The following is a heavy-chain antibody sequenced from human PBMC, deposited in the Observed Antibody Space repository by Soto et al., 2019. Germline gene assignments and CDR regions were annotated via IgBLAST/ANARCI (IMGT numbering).Heavy chain of an antibody. CDR3: ATTEHYYDSSGYPPAYYYYGMDV. CDR1: GFTFSSYG. D-gene: IGHD3-22*01. J-gene: IGHJ6*02. V-gene: IGHV3-30*03. Sequence: PXGSLRLSCAASGFTFSSYGMHWVRQAPGKGLEWVAVISYDGSNKYYADSVKGRFTISRDNSKNTLYLQMNSLRAEDTAVYYCATTEHYYDSSGYPPAYYYYGMDVWGQGTTVTV. CDR2: ISYDGSNK.